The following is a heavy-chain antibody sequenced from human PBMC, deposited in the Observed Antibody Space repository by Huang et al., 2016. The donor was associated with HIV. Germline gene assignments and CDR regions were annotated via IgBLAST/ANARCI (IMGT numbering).Heavy chain of an antibody. Sequence: QIQLMQSGPELKQPGASVKVYCKASGYTFTSYGITWVRQAPGPGPEWMGWISASSGDTEYAQKFQGRVTWTTDTSTNIAYMELRSLRSDDTAKYYCARDPKYHRIGYYRQRRGIDIWGQGTMVIVSS. CDR2: ISASSGDT. J-gene: IGHJ3*02. CDR1: GYTFTSYG. CDR3: ARDPKYHRIGYYRQRRGIDI. D-gene: IGHD3-22*01. V-gene: IGHV1-18*01.